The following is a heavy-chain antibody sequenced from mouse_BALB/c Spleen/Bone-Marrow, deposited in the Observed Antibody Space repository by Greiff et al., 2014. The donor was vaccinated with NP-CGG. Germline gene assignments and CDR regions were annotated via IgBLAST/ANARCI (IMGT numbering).Heavy chain of an antibody. J-gene: IGHJ2*01. V-gene: IGHV1S29*02. CDR3: ATRFITTAGY. Sequence: EVQLQQSGPELVKPGASVKISCKASGYTFTDYNMHWVKQSHGKSLEWIGYIYPYNGGTGYNQKFKSKATLTVDNSSSTAYTELRSLTSEDSAVYYCATRFITTAGYWGQGTTLTVSS. CDR2: IYPYNGGT. D-gene: IGHD1-2*01. CDR1: GYTFTDYN.